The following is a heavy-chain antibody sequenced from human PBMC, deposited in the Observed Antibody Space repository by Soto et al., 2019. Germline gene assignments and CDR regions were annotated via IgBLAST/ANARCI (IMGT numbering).Heavy chain of an antibody. V-gene: IGHV1-69*13. D-gene: IGHD4-17*01. J-gene: IGHJ3*02. CDR2: IIPIFGTA. CDR1: GGTFSSYA. Sequence: SVKVSCKASGGTFSSYAISWVRQAPGQGLEWMGGIIPIFGTANYAQKFQGRVTITADESTSTAYMELSSLRSEDTAVYYCARGDYGGNSRAFDIWGQGTMVTVS. CDR3: ARGDYGGNSRAFDI.